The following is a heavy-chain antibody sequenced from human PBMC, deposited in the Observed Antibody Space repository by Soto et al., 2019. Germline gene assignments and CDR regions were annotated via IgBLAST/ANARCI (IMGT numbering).Heavy chain of an antibody. Sequence: SEAPSLTCTGPGDSIGSYYWRWIRQHPRKGAEWIAYTSYIASTIHHPSRKSRGTISVDTSKNQCSLKLSSVTGADTAVYYCARTYDNSGPNSGGYGFDIWGQGTMVT. CDR2: TSYIAST. J-gene: IGHJ3*02. CDR3: ARTYDNSGPNSGGYGFDI. V-gene: IGHV4-59*01. CDR1: GDSIGSYY. D-gene: IGHD3-22*01.